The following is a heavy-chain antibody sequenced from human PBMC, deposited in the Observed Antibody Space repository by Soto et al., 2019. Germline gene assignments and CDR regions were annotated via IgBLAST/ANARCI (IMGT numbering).Heavy chain of an antibody. CDR2: INSDGSST. Sequence: EVQLVESRGGLVQPGGSLRVSCAASGFTFSSYWMHWVRQAPGKGLVWVSRINSDGSSTNYADFVKGRFTISRDNAKNTLYLQMNSLRVEDTAVYYCSRVGGSTWHWGQGTLVTVSS. D-gene: IGHD1-26*01. J-gene: IGHJ4*02. V-gene: IGHV3-74*01. CDR1: GFTFSSYW. CDR3: SRVGGSTWH.